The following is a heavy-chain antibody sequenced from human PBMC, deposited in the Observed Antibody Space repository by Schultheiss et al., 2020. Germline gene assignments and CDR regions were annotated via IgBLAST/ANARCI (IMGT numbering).Heavy chain of an antibody. Sequence: GESLKISCAASGFTFSSYAMSWVRQAPGKGLEYVSAISSNGGSTYYANSVKGRFTISRDNSKNTLYLQMGSLRAEDMAVYYCARRYRDGSSWARFDPWGQGTLVTVSS. CDR1: GFTFSSYA. J-gene: IGHJ5*02. D-gene: IGHD1-26*01. CDR2: ISSNGGST. CDR3: ARRYRDGSSWARFDP. V-gene: IGHV3-64*01.